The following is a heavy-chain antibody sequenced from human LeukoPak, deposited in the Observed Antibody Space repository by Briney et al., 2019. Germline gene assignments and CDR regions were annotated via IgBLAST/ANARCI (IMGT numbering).Heavy chain of an antibody. J-gene: IGHJ6*02. CDR2: INWNGGST. CDR3: ARVVVVTYGMDV. D-gene: IGHD2-2*01. CDR1: GFTFDDYG. V-gene: IGHV3-20*01. Sequence: GGSLRLSCAASGFTFDDYGMIWVRQAPGKGLEWVSGINWNGGSTGYADSVKGRFTISSDNAKNSLYLQMNSLRAEDTALYHCARVVVVTYGMDVWGQGTTVTVSS.